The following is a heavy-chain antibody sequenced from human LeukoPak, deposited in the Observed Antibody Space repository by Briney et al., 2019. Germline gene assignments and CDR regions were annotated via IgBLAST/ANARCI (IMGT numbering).Heavy chain of an antibody. CDR1: GFTFRTYA. V-gene: IGHV3-30*19. Sequence: GRSLRLSCAASGFTFRTYAMHWVRQAPGKGLEWVAVVSYDGSNKYYADSVQGRFTISRDNSRNTLHLQMNSLRAEDTAVYYCARDSHYYDPGGYYSRGEYYHHGMDAWGQGTTVTAFS. CDR2: VSYDGSNK. D-gene: IGHD3-22*01. J-gene: IGHJ6*02. CDR3: ARDSHYYDPGGYYSRGEYYHHGMDA.